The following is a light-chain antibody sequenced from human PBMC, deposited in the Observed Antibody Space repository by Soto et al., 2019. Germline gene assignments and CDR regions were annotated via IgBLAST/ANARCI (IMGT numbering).Light chain of an antibody. CDR3: MQATHLPFA. Sequence: VLTQSPLSLPVTLGQPASISCRSSQILVYSDGNSYVNWFHQRPGQSPRRLIYKVSNRDFGVPERFSGSGSGTDFTLKISRVEAEDVGVYYCMQATHLPFAFGGGTKVDIK. CDR1: QILVYSDGNSY. CDR2: KVS. J-gene: IGKJ4*01. V-gene: IGKV2-30*01.